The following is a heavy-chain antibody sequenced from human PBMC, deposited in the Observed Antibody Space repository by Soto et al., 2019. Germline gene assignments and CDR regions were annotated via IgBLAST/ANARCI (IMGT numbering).Heavy chain of an antibody. Sequence: QVQLQESGPGLVKPSETLSLTCSVSGGSVSGDKNYWSWIRQSPGKGLEWIGFISYSGATIYNPSLNSRLNISVDRSKNQFSLRLSSVTASDTALYYCATSPRFAFDFWGQGTTVIVSS. CDR3: ATSPRFAFDF. J-gene: IGHJ3*01. CDR2: ISYSGAT. D-gene: IGHD3-16*01. CDR1: GGSVSGDKNY. V-gene: IGHV4-61*01.